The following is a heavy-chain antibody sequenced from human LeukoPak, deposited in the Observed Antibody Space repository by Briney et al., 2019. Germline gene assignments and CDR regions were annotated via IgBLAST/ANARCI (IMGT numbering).Heavy chain of an antibody. V-gene: IGHV4-34*01. CDR1: GGSSSGYY. D-gene: IGHD2-8*01. J-gene: IGHJ5*02. CDR2: INHSGST. CDR3: ARGGYGTNGVCYVNGFDP. Sequence: SETLSLTCAVYGGSSSGYYWSWIRQPPGKGLEWIGEINHSGSTNYNPSLKSRVTISVDTSKNQFSLKLSSVTAADTAVYYCARGGYGTNGVCYVNGFDPWGKGTLVTVSS.